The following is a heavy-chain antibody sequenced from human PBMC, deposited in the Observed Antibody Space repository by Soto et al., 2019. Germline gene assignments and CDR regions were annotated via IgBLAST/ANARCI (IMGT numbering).Heavy chain of an antibody. Sequence: SVKVSCKASAGTFSSPAISWVRQAPGQGLDWMGGIIPIFGTANYAQKFQGRVTITADESTSTAYMELSSLRSEDTAVYYCARSRGNFILVGNHRDHLAYWGQRTPVTGSS. CDR1: AGTFSSPA. D-gene: IGHD3-10*01. CDR2: IIPIFGTA. V-gene: IGHV1-69*13. CDR3: ARSRGNFILVGNHRDHLAY. J-gene: IGHJ4*01.